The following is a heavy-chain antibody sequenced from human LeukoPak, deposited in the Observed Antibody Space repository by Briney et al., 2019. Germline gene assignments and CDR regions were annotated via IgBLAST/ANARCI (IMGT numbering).Heavy chain of an antibody. D-gene: IGHD6-19*01. V-gene: IGHV3-30-3*01. CDR3: AKGSGWYPDYFDY. J-gene: IGHJ4*02. CDR1: GFTFSSYA. CDR2: ISYDGSNK. Sequence: PGGSLRLSCAASGFTFSSYAMHWVRQAPGKGLEWVAVISYDGSNKYYADSVKGRFTISRDNSKNTLYLQMNSLRAEDTAVYYCAKGSGWYPDYFDYWGQGTLVTVSS.